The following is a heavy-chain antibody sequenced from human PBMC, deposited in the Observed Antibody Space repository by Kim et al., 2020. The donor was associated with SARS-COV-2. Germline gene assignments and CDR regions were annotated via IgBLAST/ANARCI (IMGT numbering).Heavy chain of an antibody. CDR2: VNQAGST. D-gene: IGHD2-15*01. V-gene: IGHV4-34*01. J-gene: IGHJ1*01. CDR1: GGSLGGYF. CDR3: TRAKAAIDS. Sequence: SETLSLICAVNGGSLGGYFWTWIRQPPGKGLEWIGEVNQAGSTEYHPSFRGRATVTVDTSQRQFSLKLASVTVADTAVYYCTRAKAAIDSWGQGSLVTV.